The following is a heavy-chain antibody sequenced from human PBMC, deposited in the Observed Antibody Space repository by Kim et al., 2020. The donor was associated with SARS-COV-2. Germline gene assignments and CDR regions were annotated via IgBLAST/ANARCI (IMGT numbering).Heavy chain of an antibody. CDR3: ARAAETSSGWYGGPSYDY. J-gene: IGHJ4*02. CDR1: GYTFTSYY. Sequence: ASVKVSCKASGYTFTSYYMHWVRQAPGQGLEWMGIINPSGGSTSYAQKFQGRVTMTRDTSTSTVYMELSSLRSEDTAVYYCARAAETSSGWYGGPSYDYWGQGTLVTVSS. D-gene: IGHD6-19*01. CDR2: INPSGGST. V-gene: IGHV1-46*01.